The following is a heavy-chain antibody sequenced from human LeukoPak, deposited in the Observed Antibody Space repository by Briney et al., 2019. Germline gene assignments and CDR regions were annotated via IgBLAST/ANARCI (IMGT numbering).Heavy chain of an antibody. J-gene: IGHJ4*02. Sequence: PGRSLRLSCAASGFTFSSYWMHWVRQAPGKGLVWVSRINSDGSSTTYADSVKGRFTVSRDNAKSSLYLQMNSLRAEDTAVYYCVRVTKGGGSNDYWGQGTLVTVSS. CDR3: VRVTKGGGSNDY. V-gene: IGHV3-74*01. CDR2: INSDGSST. D-gene: IGHD2-15*01. CDR1: GFTFSSYW.